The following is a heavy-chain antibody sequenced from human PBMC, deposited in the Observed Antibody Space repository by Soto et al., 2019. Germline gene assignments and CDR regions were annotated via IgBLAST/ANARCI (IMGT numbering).Heavy chain of an antibody. CDR1: GFTFSSYG. D-gene: IGHD2-21*02. V-gene: IGHV3-30*18. CDR2: ISYDGSNK. J-gene: IGHJ2*01. Sequence: QVQLVESGGGVVQPGRSLRLSCAASGFTFSSYGMHWVRQAPGKGLEWVAVISYDGSNKYYADSVKGRFTISRDNSKNTLYLQMYSLRAEDTAVYYGAKGLAYCGGDCYSRFDLGGRGTLVTVSS. CDR3: AKGLAYCGGDCYSRFDL.